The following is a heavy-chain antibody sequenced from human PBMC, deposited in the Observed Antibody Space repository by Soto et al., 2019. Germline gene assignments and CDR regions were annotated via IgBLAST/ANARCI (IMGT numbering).Heavy chain of an antibody. V-gene: IGHV3-30*18. J-gene: IGHJ4*02. Sequence: ESGGGVGQPGTSLRLSCEASGFAFNKFVMHCVRQAPGKGLEWVAFISYDGSYQYYADSVQGRLTITRDNSMNTLNMQLNSIRREDTAVYYCSKGGEVGGVLGDHRGQGTLVTVSS. CDR2: ISYDGSYQ. CDR1: GFAFNKFV. D-gene: IGHD1-26*01. CDR3: SKGGEVGGVLGDH.